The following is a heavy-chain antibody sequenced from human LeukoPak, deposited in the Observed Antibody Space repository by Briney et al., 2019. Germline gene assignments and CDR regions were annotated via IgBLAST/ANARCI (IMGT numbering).Heavy chain of an antibody. Sequence: SETLSLTCTVSGGSISSGSYYWSWIRQPAGKGLEWIGRIYTSGSTNYNPSLKSRVTISVDTSKNQFSLKLSSVTAAGTAVYYCARDLGSGPWFGELKTTWGQGTLVTVSS. V-gene: IGHV4-61*02. CDR2: IYTSGST. CDR1: GGSISSGSYY. D-gene: IGHD3-10*01. CDR3: ARDLGSGPWFGELKTT. J-gene: IGHJ5*02.